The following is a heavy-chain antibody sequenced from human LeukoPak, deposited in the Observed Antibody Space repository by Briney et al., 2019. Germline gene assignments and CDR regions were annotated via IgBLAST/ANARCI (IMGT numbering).Heavy chain of an antibody. CDR1: GYTFTSYY. V-gene: IGHV1-46*01. J-gene: IGHJ4*02. D-gene: IGHD2-21*01. CDR3: VREGEVIVTDNLFY. CDR2: INPSGGST. Sequence: ASVKVSCKASGYTFTSYYMRWVRQAPGQGLEWMGIINPSGGSTTYAQMFQGRVTMTRDTSTRTVYMELSSLRSEDTAAYYCVREGEVIVTDNLFYWGQGTLVTVSS.